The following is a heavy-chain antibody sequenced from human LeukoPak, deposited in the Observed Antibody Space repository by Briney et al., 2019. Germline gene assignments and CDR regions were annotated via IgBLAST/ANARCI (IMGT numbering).Heavy chain of an antibody. CDR1: GFTFDHYA. CDR3: AKDRGYKLLYLHY. D-gene: IGHD2-2*02. V-gene: IGHV3-9*01. J-gene: IGHJ4*02. CDR2: ISWNSDTV. Sequence: AGGSLRLSCAASGFTFDHYAIHWVRQAPGKGLEWVSGISWNSDTVGYADSVKGRFTISRDNAKNSLYLQMNSLSVEDTALYYCAKDRGYKLLYLHYWGQGTLVTVSS.